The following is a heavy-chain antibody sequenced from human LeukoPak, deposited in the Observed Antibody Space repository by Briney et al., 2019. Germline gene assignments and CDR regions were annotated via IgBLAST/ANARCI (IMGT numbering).Heavy chain of an antibody. Sequence: SETLSLTCTVSGGSISSYYWSWIRQPPEKGLEWIGYIYYSGNSNYNPSLKSRVTISADTSKNEFSLKLSSVTAADTAIYYCATRSTGVAATFDSWGQGALVTVSS. CDR2: IYYSGNS. CDR3: ATRSTGVAATFDS. D-gene: IGHD2-15*01. CDR1: GGSISSYY. J-gene: IGHJ4*02. V-gene: IGHV4-59*01.